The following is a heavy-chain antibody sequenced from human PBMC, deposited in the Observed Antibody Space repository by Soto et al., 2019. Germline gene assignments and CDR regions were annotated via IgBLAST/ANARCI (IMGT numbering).Heavy chain of an antibody. Sequence: SETLSLTCTVSGGSISSSSYYWGWIRQPPGKGLEWIGSIYYSGSTYYNPSLKSRVTISVDTSKNQFSLKLSSVTAADTAMYYCAREVETTVTTDYYYGMDVWGQGTTVTVSS. CDR3: AREVETTVTTDYYYGMDV. CDR2: IYYSGST. CDR1: GGSISSSSYY. J-gene: IGHJ6*02. V-gene: IGHV4-39*02. D-gene: IGHD4-17*01.